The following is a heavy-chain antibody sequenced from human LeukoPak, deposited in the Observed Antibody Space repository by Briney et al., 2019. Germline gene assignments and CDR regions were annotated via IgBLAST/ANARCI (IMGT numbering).Heavy chain of an antibody. CDR1: GYTFTSYG. J-gene: IGHJ4*02. D-gene: IGHD1-1*01. V-gene: IGHV1-18*01. CDR2: ISAYNGNT. Sequence: ASVTVSCKASGYTFTSYGISWVRQAPGQGLEWMGWISAYNGNTNYAQKLQGRVTMTTDTSTSTAYMELRSLRSDDTAVYYCARDTPPGGTHNWNDGIEDYWGQGTLVTVSS. CDR3: ARDTPPGGTHNWNDGIEDY.